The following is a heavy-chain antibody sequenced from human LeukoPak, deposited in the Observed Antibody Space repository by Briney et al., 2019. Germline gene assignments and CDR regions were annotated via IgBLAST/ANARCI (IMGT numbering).Heavy chain of an antibody. D-gene: IGHD2-2*02. CDR3: AKDLPLIVVVPAAITFDY. Sequence: PGGSLRLSCAASGFTFSSYGMHWVRQAPGKGLEWVAFIRYDGSNKYYADSVKGRFTISRDNSKNTLCLQMNSLRAEDTAVYYCAKDLPLIVVVPAAITFDYWGQGTLVTVSS. CDR2: IRYDGSNK. J-gene: IGHJ4*02. V-gene: IGHV3-30*02. CDR1: GFTFSSYG.